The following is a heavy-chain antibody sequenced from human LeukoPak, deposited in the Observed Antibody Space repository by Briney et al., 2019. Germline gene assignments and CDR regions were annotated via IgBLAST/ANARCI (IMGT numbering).Heavy chain of an antibody. CDR3: ARDHSIAARLTLGFDP. CDR1: GGTFSSYA. CDR2: IIPIFGTA. J-gene: IGHJ5*02. V-gene: IGHV1-69*13. Sequence: ASVKVSCKASGGTFSSYAISWVRQAPGQGLEWMGGIIPIFGTANYAQKFQGRVTITADESTSTAYMELSSLRSEDTAVYYCARDHSIAARLTLGFDPWGQGTLVTVSS. D-gene: IGHD6-6*01.